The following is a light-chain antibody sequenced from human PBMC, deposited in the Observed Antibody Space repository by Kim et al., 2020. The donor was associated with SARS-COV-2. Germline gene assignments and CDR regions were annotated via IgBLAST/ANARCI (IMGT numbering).Light chain of an antibody. CDR2: WGS. J-gene: IGLJ3*02. Sequence: GEAGGGTCGGRGGGGGGGRWEGGGRGGGGVVVVWWGSDGPSGIPERFSGSNSGNTATLTISRVEAGDEADYYCQVWDSSSDHPVFGGGTQLTVL. CDR3: QVWDSSSDHPV. CDR1: GGGGGG. V-gene: IGLV3-21*02.